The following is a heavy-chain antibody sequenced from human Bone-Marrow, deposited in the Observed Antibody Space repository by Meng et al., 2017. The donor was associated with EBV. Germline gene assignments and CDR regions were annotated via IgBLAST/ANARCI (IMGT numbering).Heavy chain of an antibody. CDR3: ASGVEMATIGAEYFQH. CDR2: INAANGRT. CDR1: GYTFTTNP. J-gene: IGHJ1*01. Sequence: QGQLLQSRTEVKKPGSSMKVSCKASGYTFTTNPIQWVRQAPGQGLEWMGWINAANGRTRYSQKLQGRVTFTRDTSASTAYMELSSLRSEDTAVYYCASGVEMATIGAEYFQHWGQGTLVTVSS. D-gene: IGHD5-24*01. V-gene: IGHV1-3*01.